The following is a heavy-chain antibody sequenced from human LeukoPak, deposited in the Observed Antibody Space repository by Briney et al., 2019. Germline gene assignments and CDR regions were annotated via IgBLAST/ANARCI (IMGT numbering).Heavy chain of an antibody. J-gene: IGHJ1*01. CDR1: GGSFSGYY. CDR2: INHSGST. CDR3: ARGVTGGWYGDFQH. Sequence: SETLSLTCAVYGGSFSGYYWSWIRQPPGKGLEWIGEINHSGSTNYNPSLKSRLTISVDTSKNQFSLKLSSVTAADTAVYYCARGVTGGWYGDFQHWGQGTLVTVSS. V-gene: IGHV4-34*01. D-gene: IGHD6-19*01.